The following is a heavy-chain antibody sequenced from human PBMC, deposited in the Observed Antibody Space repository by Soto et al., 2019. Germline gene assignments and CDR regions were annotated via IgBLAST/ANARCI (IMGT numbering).Heavy chain of an antibody. D-gene: IGHD1-26*01. CDR2: INQDGTET. Sequence: PGGSLRLSCAASGFTFSSYWMTWVRRAPGKGLEWVATINQDGTETFYLDSVKGRFTISRDNARNSLSLQMNSLRVDDTAVYYCARDRRPGIYRGSEYWGQGTLVTVSS. CDR1: GFTFSSYW. V-gene: IGHV3-7*01. J-gene: IGHJ4*02. CDR3: ARDRRPGIYRGSEY.